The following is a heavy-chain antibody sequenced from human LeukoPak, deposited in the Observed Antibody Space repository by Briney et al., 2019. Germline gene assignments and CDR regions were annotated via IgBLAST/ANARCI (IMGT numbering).Heavy chain of an antibody. CDR1: GFTFSSYS. V-gene: IGHV3-21*01. CDR3: ARDPFLGAFDI. Sequence: PGGSLGLSCAASGFTFSSYSMNWVRQAPGKGLEWVSSISSSSSYIYYADSVKGRFTISRDNAKNSLYLQMNSLRAEDTAVYYCARDPFLGAFDIWGQGTMVTVSS. CDR2: ISSSSSYI. D-gene: IGHD2/OR15-2a*01. J-gene: IGHJ3*02.